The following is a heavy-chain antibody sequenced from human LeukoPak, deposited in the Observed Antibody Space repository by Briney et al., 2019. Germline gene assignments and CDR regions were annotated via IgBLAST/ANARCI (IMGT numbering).Heavy chain of an antibody. CDR2: ISGSSSFI. CDR1: GFTFGGYS. Sequence: GGSLRLSCVASGFTFGGYSMDWVRQAPGKGLEWVASISGSSSFIFYADSLKGRFTISRDNDKKFLYLQMYYCARDSVGYSSGWFEKWGQGTLVTVSS. D-gene: IGHD6-19*01. V-gene: IGHV3-21*01. CDR3: WFEK. J-gene: IGHJ4*02.